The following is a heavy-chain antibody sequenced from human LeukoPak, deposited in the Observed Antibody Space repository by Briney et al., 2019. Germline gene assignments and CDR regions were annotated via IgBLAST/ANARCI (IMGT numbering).Heavy chain of an antibody. Sequence: GGSLRLSCEASGFSFSAAWMTWVRQAPGEGLEWVATMKNDGSDKYCVVSVKGRFPLSRDNAENLVYLQMNRRRGEDTAVYYCAKDRWGQPYRAPDYWGQGTLVTVSS. D-gene: IGHD3-16*01. J-gene: IGHJ4*02. V-gene: IGHV3-7*03. CDR1: GFSFSAAW. CDR3: AKDRWGQPYRAPDY. CDR2: MKNDGSDK.